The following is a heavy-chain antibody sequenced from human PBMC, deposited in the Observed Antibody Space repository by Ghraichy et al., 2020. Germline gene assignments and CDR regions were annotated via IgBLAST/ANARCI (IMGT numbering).Heavy chain of an antibody. CDR2: IYNDGRT. CDR1: GFSVSNNY. Sequence: GVLNISCAASGFSVSNNYMGWVRQAPGKGLEWVSVIYNDGRTYYADSVKGRFTISRDNSKNTLYLQMNSLRAEDTAVYYCARGEIYSGTYYGFFDPWGQGTLVTVSS. D-gene: IGHD1-26*01. V-gene: IGHV3-53*01. J-gene: IGHJ5*02. CDR3: ARGEIYSGTYYGFFDP.